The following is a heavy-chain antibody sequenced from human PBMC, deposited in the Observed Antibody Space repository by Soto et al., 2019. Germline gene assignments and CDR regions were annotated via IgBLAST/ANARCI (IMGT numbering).Heavy chain of an antibody. J-gene: IGHJ4*02. CDR2: IWYDGSNK. V-gene: IGHV3-33*01. D-gene: IGHD3-16*01. CDR3: ARQYYDYVWGEIEHTTLDY. CDR1: GFTFSSYG. Sequence: QVQLVESGGGVVQPGRSLRLSCAASGFTFSSYGMHWVRQAPGKGLEWVAVIWYDGSNKYYADSVKGRFTISRDNSKNTLYLQMNSRRAEDTAVYYCARQYYDYVWGEIEHTTLDYWGQGTLVTVSS.